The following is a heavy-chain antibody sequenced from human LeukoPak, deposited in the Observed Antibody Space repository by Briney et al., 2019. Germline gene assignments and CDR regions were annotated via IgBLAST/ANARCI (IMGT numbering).Heavy chain of an antibody. J-gene: IGHJ4*02. Sequence: PSETLSLTCTVSGGSISSNSHYWGWIRQPPGKGLEWIGSIYYIGSTYYNPSLKSRVTISVDASKNQFSLKLSSVTAADTAVYYCARRDNDYGDLFDYWGQGTLVTVSP. CDR1: GGSISSNSHY. CDR3: ARRDNDYGDLFDY. CDR2: IYYIGST. V-gene: IGHV4-39*01. D-gene: IGHD4-17*01.